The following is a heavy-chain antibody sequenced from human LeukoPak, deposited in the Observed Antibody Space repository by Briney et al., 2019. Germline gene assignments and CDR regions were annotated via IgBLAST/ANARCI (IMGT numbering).Heavy chain of an antibody. D-gene: IGHD2-8*01. CDR2: ISETGGTT. J-gene: IGHJ4*02. Sequence: GGSLRLSCEGSGFTFSGYAMSWVRQAPGKGLEWVSAISETGGTTYDADSVKGRFTISRDNSRSTLYLQMNSLRAEDTAVYYCAKDTSIGRYCTNGICSPFDYWGQGTLVTVSS. CDR3: AKDTSIGRYCTNGICSPFDY. V-gene: IGHV3-23*01. CDR1: GFTFSGYA.